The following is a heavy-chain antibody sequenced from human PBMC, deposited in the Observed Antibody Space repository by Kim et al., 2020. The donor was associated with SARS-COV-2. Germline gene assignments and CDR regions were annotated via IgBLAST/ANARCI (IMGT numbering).Heavy chain of an antibody. V-gene: IGHV4-31*03. CDR2: IYYSGST. CDR3: ARDRGGSYFSDY. CDR1: GGSISSGGYY. J-gene: IGHJ4*02. Sequence: SETLSLTCTVSGGSISSGGYYWSWIRQHPGKGLEWIGYIYYSGSTYYNPSLKSRVTISVDTSKNQFSLKLSSVTAADTAVYYCARDRGGSYFSDYWGQGTLVTVSS. D-gene: IGHD1-26*01.